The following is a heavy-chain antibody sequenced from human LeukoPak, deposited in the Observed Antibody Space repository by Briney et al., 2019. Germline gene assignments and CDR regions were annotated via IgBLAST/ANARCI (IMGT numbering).Heavy chain of an antibody. D-gene: IGHD3-22*01. CDR1: GGSISSYY. CDR2: IYTSGST. CDR3: ARVPYYYDSSGYYP. J-gene: IGHJ5*02. V-gene: IGHV4-4*07. Sequence: PSETLSLTCTVSGGSISSYYWSWIRQPAGKGLDWIGRIYTSGSTNYNPSLKSRVTMSVDTSKNQFSLKLSSVTAADTAVYYCARVPYYYDSSGYYPWGQGTLVTVSS.